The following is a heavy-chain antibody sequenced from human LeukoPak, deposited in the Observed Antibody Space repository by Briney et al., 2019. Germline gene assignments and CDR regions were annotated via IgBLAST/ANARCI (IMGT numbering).Heavy chain of an antibody. J-gene: IGHJ6*03. CDR1: GGSISSYY. CDR2: IYTSGST. D-gene: IGHD1-26*01. V-gene: IGHV4-4*09. Sequence: SETLSLTCTVSGGSISSYYWSWIRQPPGKGLEWIGYIYTSGSTNYNPSPKSRVTISVDTSKNQFSLKLSSVTAADTAVYYCARGWGPPHYYYMDVWGKGTTVTVSS. CDR3: ARGWGPPHYYYMDV.